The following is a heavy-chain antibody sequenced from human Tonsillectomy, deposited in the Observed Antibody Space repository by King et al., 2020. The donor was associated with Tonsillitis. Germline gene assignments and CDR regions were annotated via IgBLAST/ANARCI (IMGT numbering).Heavy chain of an antibody. D-gene: IGHD6-6*01. CDR3: TRSEQLAALAY. V-gene: IGHV3-73*02. CDR2: IRNKANSYAT. CDR1: GFTFSDSA. Sequence: VQLVESGGGLVQPGGSLKLSCAASGFTFSDSAMHWVRQASGKGLEWVGRIRNKANSYATAFAASVKGRFTISRDDSKNTAYLLMNSLKTEDTAVYYCTRSEQLAALAYWGQGTRVTVPS. J-gene: IGHJ4*02.